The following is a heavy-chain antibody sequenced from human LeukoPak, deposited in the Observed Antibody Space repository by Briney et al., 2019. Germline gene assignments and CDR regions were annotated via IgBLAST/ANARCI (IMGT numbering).Heavy chain of an antibody. V-gene: IGHV1-2*04. CDR3: ALLGYCSSTSCYKLNDY. D-gene: IGHD2-2*02. CDR1: GYTFTGYY. Sequence: ASVKVSCKASGYTFTGYYMHWVRQAPGQGLEWMGWINPNSGGTNYAQKFQGWVTMTRDTSNSTAYMELSRLRSDDTAVYYCALLGYCSSTSCYKLNDYWGQGTLVTVSS. CDR2: INPNSGGT. J-gene: IGHJ4*02.